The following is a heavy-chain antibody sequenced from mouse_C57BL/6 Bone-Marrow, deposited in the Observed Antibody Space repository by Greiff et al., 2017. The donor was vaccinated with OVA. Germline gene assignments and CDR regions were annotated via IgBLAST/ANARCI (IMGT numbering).Heavy chain of an antibody. Sequence: EVQLVESGGDLVKPGGSLKLSCAASGFTFSSYGMSWVRQTPDKRLEWVATISSGGSYTYYPDSVKGRFTISRDNAKNTLYLQMSSLKSEDTAMYYCANYDYDGARDYWGQGTSVTVSS. CDR3: ANYDYDGARDY. V-gene: IGHV5-6*01. D-gene: IGHD2-4*01. CDR2: ISSGGSYT. CDR1: GFTFSSYG. J-gene: IGHJ4*01.